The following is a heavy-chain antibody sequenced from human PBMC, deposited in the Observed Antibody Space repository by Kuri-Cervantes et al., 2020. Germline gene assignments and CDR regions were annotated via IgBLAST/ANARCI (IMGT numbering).Heavy chain of an antibody. J-gene: IGHJ6*03. CDR2: ISQSSSTI. CDR3: ARHVFRDVSSSSVGYYYYYMDV. D-gene: IGHD6-6*01. V-gene: IGHV3-48*02. CDR1: GFTFDTYG. Sequence: GESLKISCAASGFTFDTYGMNWVRQAPGKGLEWVSYISQSSSTIYYPDSVRGRFTISRDDAKNSLYLQMNSLRDEDTAVYYCARHVFRDVSSSSVGYYYYYMDVWGKGTTVTVSS.